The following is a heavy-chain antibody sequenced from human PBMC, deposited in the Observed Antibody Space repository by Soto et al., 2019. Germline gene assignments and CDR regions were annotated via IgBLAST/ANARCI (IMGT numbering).Heavy chain of an antibody. J-gene: IGHJ4*02. CDR3: ARARGGYYYDSIGVHPFDY. V-gene: IGHV4-31*03. CDR2: IYYSGST. CDR1: GGSISSGGYY. Sequence: QVQLQESGPGLVKPSQTLSLTCTVSGGSISSGGYYWSWIRQHPGKGLEWIGYIYYSGSTYYNPSLKSRVTISVDTSKNQFSLKLSSVTAADTAVYYCARARGGYYYDSIGVHPFDYWGQGTLVTVSS. D-gene: IGHD3-22*01.